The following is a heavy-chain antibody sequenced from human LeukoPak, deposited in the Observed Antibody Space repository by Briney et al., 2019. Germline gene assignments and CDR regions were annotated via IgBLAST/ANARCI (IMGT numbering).Heavy chain of an antibody. D-gene: IGHD1-26*01. V-gene: IGHV3-33*01. Sequence: GTSLRLSCAASGFTLSNYGIHWVRQAPGKGLEWVAVIWFDGIREYYADSVKGRFTISRDNSKNTVYLQMNSLRAEDTAVYYCARDPIVGATQYYFDYWGQGTLITVSP. CDR2: IWFDGIRE. J-gene: IGHJ4*02. CDR1: GFTLSNYG. CDR3: ARDPIVGATQYYFDY.